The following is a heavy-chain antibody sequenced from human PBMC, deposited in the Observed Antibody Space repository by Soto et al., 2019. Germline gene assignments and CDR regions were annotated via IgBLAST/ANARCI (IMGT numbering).Heavy chain of an antibody. D-gene: IGHD1-1*01. CDR1: GGSVNYFY. Sequence: PSETLSLTCTVSGGSVNYFYWSWMRQPPGKGLEWIGYIYYSGTTDYNPSLRSRVTISVDTSKNQLSLRLSSVTAADTALYYCARWNEGMDVWGQGTTVTVSS. CDR2: IYYSGTT. CDR3: ARWNEGMDV. J-gene: IGHJ6*02. V-gene: IGHV4-59*08.